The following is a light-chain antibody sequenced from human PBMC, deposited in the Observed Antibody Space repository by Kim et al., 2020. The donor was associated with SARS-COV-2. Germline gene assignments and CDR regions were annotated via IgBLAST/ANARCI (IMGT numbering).Light chain of an antibody. J-gene: IGKJ2*01. CDR3: QQLNSYPFA. CDR2: AAT. Sequence: DIQLTQSPSFLSAAVGDRVTITCRASQGISSYLAWYQQKPGKAPKLLIYAATTLQSGVPSRFSGSGSGTEFTLTISSLQPEDFATYDCQQLNSYPFAFGQGTKLEI. V-gene: IGKV1-9*01. CDR1: QGISSY.